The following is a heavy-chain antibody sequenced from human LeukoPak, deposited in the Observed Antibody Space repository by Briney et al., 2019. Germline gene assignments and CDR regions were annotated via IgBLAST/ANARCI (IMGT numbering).Heavy chain of an antibody. CDR2: INSDGSST. Sequence: VQPGRSLRLSCAAPGFTFSSYWMHWVRQAPGKGLVWVSRINSDGSSTSYADSVKGRFTISRDNAKNTLYLQMNSLRAEDTAVYYCAAVNNYDRPDYWGQGTLVTVSS. CDR3: AAVNNYDRPDY. J-gene: IGHJ4*02. CDR1: GFTFSSYW. D-gene: IGHD3-22*01. V-gene: IGHV3-74*01.